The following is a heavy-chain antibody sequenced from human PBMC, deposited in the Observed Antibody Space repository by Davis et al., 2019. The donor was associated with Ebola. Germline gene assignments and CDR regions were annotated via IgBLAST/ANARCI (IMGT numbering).Heavy chain of an antibody. V-gene: IGHV1-18*04. J-gene: IGHJ3*02. CDR3: ARTSIVGTTTTASDI. Sequence: ASVKVSCKASGYSFVIYGISWVRQAPGQGLEWMGWIRDDNGKTNYAQKVQGRVTMTTDTSTGTAYLDLRSLRSDDTAVYFCARTSIVGTTTTASDIWGQGTLVTVSS. D-gene: IGHD1-26*01. CDR2: IRDDNGKT. CDR1: GYSFVIYG.